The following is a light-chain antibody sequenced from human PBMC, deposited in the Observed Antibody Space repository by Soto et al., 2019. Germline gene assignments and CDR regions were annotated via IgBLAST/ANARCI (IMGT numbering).Light chain of an antibody. CDR1: SSDVGGYNY. Sequence: QSVLTQPPSASGSPGQSVTISCTGTSSDVGGYNYVSWYQQRPGKAPKLMIYEVSKRPSGVPDRFSGSKSGNTASLTVSGLQAEDEADYYRSSYAGSNNPLYVFGTGTKVTVL. CDR3: SSYAGSNNPLYV. J-gene: IGLJ1*01. CDR2: EVS. V-gene: IGLV2-8*01.